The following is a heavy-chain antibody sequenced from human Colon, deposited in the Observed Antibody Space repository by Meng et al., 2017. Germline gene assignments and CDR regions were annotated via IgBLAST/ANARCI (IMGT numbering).Heavy chain of an antibody. J-gene: IGHJ4*02. CDR2: INHGGST. D-gene: IGHD2-15*01. CDR1: RTCTGSDC. Sequence: VQVLQWGHGPWTPPGPLHPTCAVSRTCTGSDCCNWIRQYPGKGMRWLAEINHGGSTNYNPSLKSRVTISLDMSKNISLLNLNSVYAADTAVYYCARGAGTIQRGYCSGGSCSSDHWGQGTLVTVSS. CDR3: ARGAGTIQRGYCSGGSCSSDH. V-gene: IGHV4-34*01.